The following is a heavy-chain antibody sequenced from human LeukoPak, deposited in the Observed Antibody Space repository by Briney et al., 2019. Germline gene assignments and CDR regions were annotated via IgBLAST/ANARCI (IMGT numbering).Heavy chain of an antibody. D-gene: IGHD2-2*01. CDR2: ISSSSSTI. CDR1: GFTFSSYS. CDR3: ASAKYCSSTSCYYYYYYMDV. J-gene: IGHJ6*03. V-gene: IGHV3-48*04. Sequence: PGGSLRLSCAASGFTFSSYSMNWVRQAPGKGLEWVSYISSSSSTIYYADSVKGRFTISRDNAKNSLYLQMNSLRAGDTAVYYCASAKYCSSTSCYYYYYYMDVWGKGTTVTVSS.